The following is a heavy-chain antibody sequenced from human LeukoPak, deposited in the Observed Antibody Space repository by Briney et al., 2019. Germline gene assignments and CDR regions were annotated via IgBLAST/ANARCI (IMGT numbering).Heavy chain of an antibody. CDR1: GASISSVGYY. CDR3: ARGDY. CDR2: ISYTGSS. V-gene: IGHV4-31*03. Sequence: SETLSLTCTVSGASISSVGYYWSWIRQHPGKGLEWIGFISYTGSSYYNSSLQSRVLISRDTFKNQFSLKMNSVIVADTAMYYCARGDYWGRGTLVTVSS. J-gene: IGHJ4*02.